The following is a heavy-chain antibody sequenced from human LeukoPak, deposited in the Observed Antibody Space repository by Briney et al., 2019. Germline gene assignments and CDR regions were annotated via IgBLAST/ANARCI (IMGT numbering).Heavy chain of an antibody. CDR1: GFTFSSYS. D-gene: IGHD1-26*01. CDR3: ARDSSQWEPAGGVDY. V-gene: IGHV3-21*01. J-gene: IGHJ4*02. CDR2: ISSSSSYI. Sequence: PGGSLRLSCAASGFTFSSYSMNWVRQAPGKGLEWVSSISSSSSYIYYADSVKGRFTISRDNAKNSLYLQMNSLRAEDTAVYYCARDSSQWEPAGGVDYWGQGTLVTVSS.